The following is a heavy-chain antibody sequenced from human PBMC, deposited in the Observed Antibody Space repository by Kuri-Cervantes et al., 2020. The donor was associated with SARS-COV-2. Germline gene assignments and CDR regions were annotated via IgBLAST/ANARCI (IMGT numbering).Heavy chain of an antibody. V-gene: IGHV1-69*06. J-gene: IGHJ6*02. CDR3: ARDHPTVTPSSGMDV. CDR1: GGTFSSYA. CDR2: IIPIFGTA. D-gene: IGHD4-11*01. Sequence: SVKVSCKASGGTFSSYAISWVRQAPGQGFEWMGGIIPIFGTANYAQKFQGRVTITADKSTSTAYMELSSLRSEDAAVYYCARDHPTVTPSSGMDVWGQGTTVTVSS.